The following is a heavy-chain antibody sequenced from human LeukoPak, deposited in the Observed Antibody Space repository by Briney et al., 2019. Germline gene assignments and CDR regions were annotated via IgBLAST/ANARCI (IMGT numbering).Heavy chain of an antibody. CDR2: IKQDGSHK. CDR1: GFTFSTYW. J-gene: IGHJ6*03. V-gene: IGHV3-7*01. D-gene: IGHD3-10*01. Sequence: PGGSLRLSCAASGFTFSTYWMYWVRQAPGKGLEWVANIKQDGSHKYYVDSVKGRFTISRDNSKNTLYLQMNSLRAEDTAVYYCARSYGSGSYSPTNYMDVWGKGTTVTVSS. CDR3: ARSYGSGSYSPTNYMDV.